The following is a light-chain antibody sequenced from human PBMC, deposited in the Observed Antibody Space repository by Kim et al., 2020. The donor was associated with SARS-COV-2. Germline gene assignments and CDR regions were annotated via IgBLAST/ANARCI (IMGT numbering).Light chain of an antibody. Sequence: GKTVTISCTRSSGSIDDNSVEWYQQRPGGVPTTVIYEDDQRPSGVSDRFSGSIDNSSNSASLPISGLRTEDEADYYCQSYNRDNVLFGGGTKLTVL. J-gene: IGLJ2*01. V-gene: IGLV6-57*03. CDR2: EDD. CDR3: QSYNRDNVL. CDR1: SGSIDDNS.